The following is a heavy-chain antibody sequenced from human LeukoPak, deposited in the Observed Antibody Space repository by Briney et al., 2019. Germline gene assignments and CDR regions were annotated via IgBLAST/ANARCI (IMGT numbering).Heavy chain of an antibody. V-gene: IGHV3-33*08. CDR3: ARSGYSSPQIDY. CDR1: GFTFSSYG. D-gene: IGHD6-19*01. CDR2: IWYDGSNK. J-gene: IGHJ4*02. Sequence: RPGGSLRLSCAASGFTFSSYGMHWVRQAPGKGLEWVAVIWYDGSNKYYADSVKGRFTISRDNSKNTLYLQMNSLRAEDTAVYYCARSGYSSPQIDYWGQGTLVTVSS.